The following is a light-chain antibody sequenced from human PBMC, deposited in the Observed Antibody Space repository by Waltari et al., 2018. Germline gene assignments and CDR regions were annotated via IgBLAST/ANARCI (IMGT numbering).Light chain of an antibody. CDR2: KPF. Sequence: DIQMTQSPSTLSASVGDRVTITCRASQSISIWLAWYQQKPGKAPKLLISKPFSLESGVPSSFSGSGSVTEFTLTISNLQPDDFATYYCQHYNNYPVAFGHVTKLEI. CDR1: QSISIW. J-gene: IGKJ2*01. V-gene: IGKV1-5*03. CDR3: QHYNNYPVA.